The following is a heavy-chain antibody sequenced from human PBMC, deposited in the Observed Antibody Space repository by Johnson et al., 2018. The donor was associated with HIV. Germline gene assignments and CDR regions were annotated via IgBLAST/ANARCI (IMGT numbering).Heavy chain of an antibody. CDR3: ARVFYAIFGLGDAFDI. Sequence: QVKLVESGGGVVQPGRSLRLSCAASGFTFSSYAMHWVRQAPGKGLEWVAVISYDGSNKYYADSVKGRFTISRDNSKNTLYLQMNSLRAEDTAVYYCARVFYAIFGLGDAFDIWGQGTMVTVSS. J-gene: IGHJ3*02. V-gene: IGHV3-30*04. D-gene: IGHD3/OR15-3a*01. CDR1: GFTFSSYA. CDR2: ISYDGSNK.